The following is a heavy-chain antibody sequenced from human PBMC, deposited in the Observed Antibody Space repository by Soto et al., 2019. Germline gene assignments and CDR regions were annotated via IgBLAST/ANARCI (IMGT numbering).Heavy chain of an antibody. J-gene: IGHJ4*02. CDR3: AKDPRNGDCVTLFDY. Sequence: QVQLVESGGGVVQPGRSLRLSCAASGFTFSSYGMHWVRQAPGKGLEWVAVISYDGSNKYYADSVKGRFTISRDNSKNTLYLQMNSLRAEDTAVYYCAKDPRNGDCVTLFDYWGQGTLVTVSS. CDR2: ISYDGSNK. CDR1: GFTFSSYG. V-gene: IGHV3-30*18. D-gene: IGHD2-21*02.